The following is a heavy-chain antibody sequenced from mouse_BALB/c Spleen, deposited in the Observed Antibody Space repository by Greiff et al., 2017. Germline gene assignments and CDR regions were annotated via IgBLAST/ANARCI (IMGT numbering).Heavy chain of an antibody. CDR1: GFSLTSYG. V-gene: IGHV2-2*02. J-gene: IGHJ3*01. CDR3: ATILLRFAY. Sequence: QVQLQQSGPGLVQPSQSLSITCTVSGFSLTSYGVHWVRQSPGKGLEWLGVIWSGGSTDYNAAFISRLSISKDNSKSQVFFKMNSLQANDTAIYYCATILLRFAYWGQGTLVTVSA. D-gene: IGHD1-1*01. CDR2: IWSGGST.